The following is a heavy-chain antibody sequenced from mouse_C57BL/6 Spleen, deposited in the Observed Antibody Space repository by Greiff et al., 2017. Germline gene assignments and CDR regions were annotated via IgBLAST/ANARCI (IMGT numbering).Heavy chain of an antibody. CDR2: ISDGGSYT. J-gene: IGHJ3*01. Sequence: EVKLMESGGGLVKPGGSLKLSCAASGFTFSSYAMSWVRQTPEKRLEWVATISDGGSYTYYPDNVKGRFTISRDNAKNNLYLQMSHLKSEDTAMYYCARYRFAYWGQGTLVTVSA. V-gene: IGHV5-4*03. CDR1: GFTFSSYA. CDR3: ARYRFAY.